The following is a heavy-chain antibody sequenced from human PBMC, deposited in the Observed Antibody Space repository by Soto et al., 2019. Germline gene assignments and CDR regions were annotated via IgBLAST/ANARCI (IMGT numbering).Heavy chain of an antibody. V-gene: IGHV3-23*01. CDR3: AKTRDWNGRGGAFDI. J-gene: IGHJ3*02. CDR1: GITFSTYA. CDR2: ISGSGGST. D-gene: IGHD1-1*01. Sequence: PGGSLRLSCAASGITFSTYAMSWVRQAPGKGLEWVSAISGSGGSTYYADSVKGRFTISRDNSKNTLYLQMNSLRAEDTAVYYCAKTRDWNGRGGAFDIWGQGTMVTVSS.